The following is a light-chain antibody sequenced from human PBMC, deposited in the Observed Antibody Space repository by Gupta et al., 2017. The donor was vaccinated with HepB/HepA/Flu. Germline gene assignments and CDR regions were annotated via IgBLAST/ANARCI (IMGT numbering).Light chain of an antibody. CDR3: CSNTTTNTVV. Sequence: SALPQPPPVSESPRQTMTISRTGTSSDVGGYNYVSWYQQHPDKVLILMIYDVSNRPSGVSIRFSDSKSGNTASLTLSEREDEDEDDYYVCSNTTTNTVVFGGGTKLTVL. CDR2: DVS. V-gene: IGLV2-14*03. J-gene: IGLJ2*01. CDR1: SSDVGGYNY.